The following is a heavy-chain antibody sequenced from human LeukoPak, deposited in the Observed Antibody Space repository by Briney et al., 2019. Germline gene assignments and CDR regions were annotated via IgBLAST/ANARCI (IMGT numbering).Heavy chain of an antibody. V-gene: IGHV3-66*01. Sequence: GGSLRLSCAASGFTFSSYGMSWVRQAPGKGLEWVSVIYSGGSTYYADSVKGRFTISRDNSKNTLYLQMNSLRAEDTAVYYCARDSGGAFDIWGQGTMVTVSS. CDR2: IYSGGST. CDR3: ARDSGGAFDI. J-gene: IGHJ3*02. CDR1: GFTFSSYG. D-gene: IGHD3-16*01.